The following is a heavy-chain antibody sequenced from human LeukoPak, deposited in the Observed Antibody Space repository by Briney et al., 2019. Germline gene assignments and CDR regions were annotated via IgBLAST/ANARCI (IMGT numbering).Heavy chain of an antibody. CDR3: ARDCPNYDSSGYYFDY. V-gene: IGHV1-69*04. Sequence: SVKVSCKASGGTSSSYTISWVRQAPGQGLEWMGRIIPILGIANYAQKFQGRVTITADKSTSTAYMELSSLRSEDTAVYYCARDCPNYDSSGYYFDYWGQGTLVTVSS. CDR2: IIPILGIA. J-gene: IGHJ4*02. D-gene: IGHD3-22*01. CDR1: GGTSSSYT.